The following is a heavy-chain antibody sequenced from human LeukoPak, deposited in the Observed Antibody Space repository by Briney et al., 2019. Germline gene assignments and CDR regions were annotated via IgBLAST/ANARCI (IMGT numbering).Heavy chain of an antibody. CDR2: ISGSGGST. J-gene: IGHJ3*01. CDR3: AKYDSSGLASVAFDV. Sequence: GGSLRLSCAAAGFTFSSYGRSWVRQAPGKGLEWVSAISGSGGSTYYADSVKGRFTISRDNSKNTLYLQMNSLRAEDTAVYYCAKYDSSGLASVAFDVWGQGTMVTVSS. CDR1: GFTFSSYG. V-gene: IGHV3-23*01. D-gene: IGHD3-22*01.